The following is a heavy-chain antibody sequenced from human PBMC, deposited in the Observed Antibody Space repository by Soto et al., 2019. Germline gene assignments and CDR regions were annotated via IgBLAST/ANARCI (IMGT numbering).Heavy chain of an antibody. CDR3: TRDLNWEAH. D-gene: IGHD7-27*01. J-gene: IGHJ4*02. CDR1: GFNFSNVW. V-gene: IGHV3-7*01. CDR2: INPDGSEK. Sequence: GGPLILSCTAAGFNFSNVWMTWVRQAPGKGLECLACINPDGSEKYYVDSVKGRFTVSRDNARNSLYVQMNSLRADDTAVYYCTRDLNWEAHWGKGTLVTVSS.